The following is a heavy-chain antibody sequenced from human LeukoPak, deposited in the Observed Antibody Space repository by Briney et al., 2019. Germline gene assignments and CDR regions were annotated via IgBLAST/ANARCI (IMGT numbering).Heavy chain of an antibody. V-gene: IGHV3-66*01. CDR3: ARASIAAAGGWFDP. CDR2: IYSGGST. CDR1: GFTVSSNY. Sequence: AGGSLRLSCAASGFTVSSNYMSWVRQAPGKGLEWVSVIYSGGSTYYADSVKGRFTISRDNSKNTLYLQMNSLRAEDTAVYYCARASIAAAGGWFDPWGQGTLVTVSS. J-gene: IGHJ5*02. D-gene: IGHD6-13*01.